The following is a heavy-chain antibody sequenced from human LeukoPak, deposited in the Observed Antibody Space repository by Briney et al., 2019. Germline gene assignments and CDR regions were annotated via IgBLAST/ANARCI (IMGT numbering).Heavy chain of an antibody. J-gene: IGHJ4*02. CDR1: GFTFSSYS. CDR3: ASTQPRHCSGGSCYVRTEY. Sequence: PGGSLRLSCAASGFTFSSYSMNWVRQAPGKGLEWVSSISSSSSYIYYADSVKGRFTISRDNAKNSLYLQMNSLRAEDTAVYYCASTQPRHCSGGSCYVRTEYWGQGTLVTVSS. D-gene: IGHD2-15*01. V-gene: IGHV3-21*01. CDR2: ISSSSSYI.